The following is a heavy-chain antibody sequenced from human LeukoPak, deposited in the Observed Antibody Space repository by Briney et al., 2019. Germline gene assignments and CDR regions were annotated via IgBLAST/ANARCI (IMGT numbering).Heavy chain of an antibody. CDR3: AREDYYGSGSYIGY. D-gene: IGHD3-10*01. CDR1: GFTVSSNY. V-gene: IGHV3-66*01. J-gene: IGHJ4*02. Sequence: GGSLRLSCAASGFTVSSNYMTWVRQAPGKGREGVSDIYSGGSTYYADSVKGRFTISRDNSKNTLYLQMNSLRAEDTAVYYCAREDYYGSGSYIGYWGQGTLVTVSS. CDR2: IYSGGST.